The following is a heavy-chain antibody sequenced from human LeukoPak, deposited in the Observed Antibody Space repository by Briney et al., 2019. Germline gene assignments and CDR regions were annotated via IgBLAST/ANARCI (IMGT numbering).Heavy chain of an antibody. J-gene: IGHJ4*02. CDR1: GGSISSYY. V-gene: IGHV4-59*08. CDR2: IYYSGST. CDR3: AAGLGDFDY. D-gene: IGHD3/OR15-3a*01. Sequence: SETLSLTCTVSGGSISSYYWSWIRQPPGKGLEWIGYIYYSGSTNYNPSLKSRVTISVDTSKNQFSLKLSSVTAADTAVYYCAAGLGDFDYWGQGTLVTVSS.